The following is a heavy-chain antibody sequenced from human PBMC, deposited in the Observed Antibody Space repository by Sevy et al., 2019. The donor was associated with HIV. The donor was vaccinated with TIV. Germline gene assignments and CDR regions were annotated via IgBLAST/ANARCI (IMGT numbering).Heavy chain of an antibody. V-gene: IGHV1-2*02. CDR3: ARDYSGSYYPTFDY. Sequence: PSVKVSCKASGYTFTGYYMHWVRQAPGQGLEWMGWINPNSGGTNYAQKFQGRVTMTRDTSISTAYMELSRLRSDDTAVYYCARDYSGSYYPTFDYWGQGTLVTVSS. J-gene: IGHJ4*02. CDR2: INPNSGGT. D-gene: IGHD1-26*01. CDR1: GYTFTGYY.